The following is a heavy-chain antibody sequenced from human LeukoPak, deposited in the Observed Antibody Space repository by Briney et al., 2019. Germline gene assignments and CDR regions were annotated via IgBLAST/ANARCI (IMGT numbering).Heavy chain of an antibody. J-gene: IGHJ6*02. D-gene: IGHD3-10*01. Sequence: SETLSLTCTVSGGSMSGFFWTWIRQPPGKELEWIGSIYYSGSSTKYNPSLKSQLTISVDTYKSQFSLKLNSATAADTAVYYCARTSRHYYGSGSNLTPWPAGMDVWGQGTTVTVSS. V-gene: IGHV4-59*01. CDR1: GGSMSGFF. CDR3: ARTSRHYYGSGSNLTPWPAGMDV. CDR2: IYYSGSST.